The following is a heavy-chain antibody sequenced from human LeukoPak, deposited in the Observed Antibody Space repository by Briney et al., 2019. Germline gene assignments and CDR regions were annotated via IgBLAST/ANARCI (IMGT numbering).Heavy chain of an antibody. Sequence: SETLSLTCSVSGVSISSSDYYWGWIRQPPGKGLEWIGNIYHSGSTYYYPSLESRVAISVDTSKNQFSLKLSSVTAADTAVYYCARGDWFDPWGQGTLVTVSS. CDR3: ARGDWFDP. V-gene: IGHV4-39*07. CDR2: IYHSGST. CDR1: GVSISSSDYY. J-gene: IGHJ5*02.